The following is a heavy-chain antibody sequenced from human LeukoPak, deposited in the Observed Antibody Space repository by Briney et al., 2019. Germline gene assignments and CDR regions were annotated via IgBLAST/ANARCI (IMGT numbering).Heavy chain of an antibody. CDR2: IWYDGTNK. D-gene: IGHD1-26*01. Sequence: PGRSLRLSCAASGFTFSNYDMHWVRQAPGKGLEWVAVIWYDGTNKYYADSVKGRFTISRDNSKNTLYLQMNSLRAEDTVVYYCARGVGGSYLFDYWGQGTLVTVSS. J-gene: IGHJ4*02. V-gene: IGHV3-33*01. CDR3: ARGVGGSYLFDY. CDR1: GFTFSNYD.